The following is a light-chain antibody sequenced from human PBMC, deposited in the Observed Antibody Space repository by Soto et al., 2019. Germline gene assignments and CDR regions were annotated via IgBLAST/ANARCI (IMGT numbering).Light chain of an antibody. Sequence: DTVMTQSPDSLAVSPGERATISCKSSQSVLYSSNNKNYLAWYQQKPGQPPKLLIYWASTRESGVPDRFSGSGSGTNFTLTISSLQAEDVAVYYCQQYYTTLTFGGGTKVEIK. CDR3: QQYYTTLT. CDR2: WAS. J-gene: IGKJ4*01. V-gene: IGKV4-1*01. CDR1: QSVLYSSNNKNY.